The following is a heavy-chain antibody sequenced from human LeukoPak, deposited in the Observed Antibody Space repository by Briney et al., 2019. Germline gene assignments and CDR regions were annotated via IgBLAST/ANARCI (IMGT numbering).Heavy chain of an antibody. CDR1: GASVSNNNYY. CDR2: IYYSGST. J-gene: IGHJ4*02. Sequence: PSETVSLTCTVSGASVSNNNYYWGWIRQPPGKGLEWIASIYYSGSTYYNPSLRSRVTISVDTSKNHLSLILSSVTAADTAVYHCAGGGGDFVVGTRIRRERAGTFDYWGPGTLVTVSS. CDR3: AGGGGDFVVGTRIRRERAGTFDY. V-gene: IGHV4-39*07. D-gene: IGHD4-23*01.